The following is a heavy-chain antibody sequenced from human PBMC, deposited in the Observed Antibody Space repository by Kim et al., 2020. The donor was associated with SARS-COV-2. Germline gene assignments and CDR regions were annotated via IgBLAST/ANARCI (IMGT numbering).Heavy chain of an antibody. D-gene: IGHD5-12*01. V-gene: IGHV4-59*09. J-gene: IGHJ5*02. CDR3: ARGIVVVATQLWFDP. Sequence: PPRKSRVPISVETSKNQFSLKLSSVPAADTAVYYCARGIVVVATQLWFDPWGQGTLVTVSS.